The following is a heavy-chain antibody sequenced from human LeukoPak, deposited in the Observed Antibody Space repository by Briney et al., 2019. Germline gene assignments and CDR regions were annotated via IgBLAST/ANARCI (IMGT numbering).Heavy chain of an antibody. Sequence: IPSGTLSLTCAVSGGSISSSNWWSWVRQPPGKGLEWIGEIYHSGSTNYNPSLKSRVTISVDKSKNQFSLKLSSVTAADTAVYYCARETSYYGSGSYDDAFDIWGQGTMVTVSS. CDR1: GGSISSSNW. D-gene: IGHD3-10*01. CDR2: IYHSGST. J-gene: IGHJ3*02. CDR3: ARETSYYGSGSYDDAFDI. V-gene: IGHV4-4*02.